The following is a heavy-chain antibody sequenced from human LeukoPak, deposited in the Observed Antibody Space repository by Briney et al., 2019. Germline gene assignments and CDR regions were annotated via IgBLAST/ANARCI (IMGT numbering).Heavy chain of an antibody. D-gene: IGHD6-25*01. CDR1: GGSLSSSSYY. CDR2: IYYSGST. V-gene: IGHV4-39*01. Sequence: PSETLSLTCTVSGGSLSSSSYYWGWVRQPPGKGLEWIGSIYYSGSTYYNPSLKSRVTISVDTSKNQFSLKLSSVTAADTAVYYCARVSGWDFDYWGQGALVTVSS. J-gene: IGHJ4*02. CDR3: ARVSGWDFDY.